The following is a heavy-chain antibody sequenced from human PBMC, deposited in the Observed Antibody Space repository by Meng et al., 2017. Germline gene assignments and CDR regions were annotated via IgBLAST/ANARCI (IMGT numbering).Heavy chain of an antibody. CDR2: IIPIFGTA. D-gene: IGHD3-10*01. CDR1: GGTFSSYA. V-gene: IGHV1-69*05. Sequence: SVKVSCKDSGGTFSSYAISWVRQAPGQGLEWMGGIIPIFGTANYAQKFQGRVTITTDESTSTAYMELSSLRSEDTAVYYCARGMVRGVIGWFDPWGQGTLVTVSS. CDR3: ARGMVRGVIGWFDP. J-gene: IGHJ5*02.